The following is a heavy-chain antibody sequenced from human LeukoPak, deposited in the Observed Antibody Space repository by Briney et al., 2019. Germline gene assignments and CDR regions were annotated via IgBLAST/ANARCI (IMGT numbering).Heavy chain of an antibody. V-gene: IGHV1-2*02. Sequence: ASVRVSCTASGYTFINHYVHWVRQAPGQGLEWMGWINPNSGDTNHAQKFQGRVTMTTDTSMSTAYMEVCRLRSDDTAVYYCVRDRITIVRGVLNYFDPWGQGTLVTVSS. J-gene: IGHJ5*02. CDR3: VRDRITIVRGVLNYFDP. CDR2: INPNSGDT. CDR1: GYTFINHY. D-gene: IGHD3-10*01.